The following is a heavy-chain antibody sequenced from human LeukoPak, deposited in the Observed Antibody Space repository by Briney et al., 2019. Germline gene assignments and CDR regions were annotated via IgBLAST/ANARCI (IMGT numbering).Heavy chain of an antibody. J-gene: IGHJ4*02. CDR2: ISGSGDST. Sequence: GGSLRLSCAASGFTFSNYALSWVRQAPGKGLEWVSTISGSGDSTYYADSVKGRFTVSRDNSKNTLYLQMSSLRAEDTAVYYCAKEGFDSWGQGTLVTVSS. CDR1: GFTFSNYA. V-gene: IGHV3-23*01. CDR3: AKEGFDS.